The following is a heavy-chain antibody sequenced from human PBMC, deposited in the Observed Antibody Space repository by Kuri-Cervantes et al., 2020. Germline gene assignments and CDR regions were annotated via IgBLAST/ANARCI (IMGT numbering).Heavy chain of an antibody. V-gene: IGHV4-34*01. J-gene: IGHJ6*03. CDR2: INHSGGT. D-gene: IGHD3-16*01. CDR1: GFTFRDYY. Sequence: ESLKISCAASGFTFRDYYINWIRQPPGKGLEWIGEINHSGGTNYNPSLKSRVTISVDTSKNQFSLKLSSVTAADTAVYYCARLPRLAPRLGYYYMDVWGKGTTVTVSS. CDR3: ARLPRLAPRLGYYYMDV.